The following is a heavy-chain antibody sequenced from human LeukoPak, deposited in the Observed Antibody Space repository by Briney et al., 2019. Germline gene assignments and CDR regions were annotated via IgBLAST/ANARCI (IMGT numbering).Heavy chain of an antibody. CDR3: AREGGSDPDY. CDR1: GGSISSYY. D-gene: IGHD3-16*01. Sequence: PSETLSLTCTVSGGSISSYYWSWIRQPPGKGLEWIGYIYYSGSTYYNPSLKSRVTISVDTSKNQFSLKLSSVTAADTAVYYCAREGGSDPDYWGQGTLVTVSS. J-gene: IGHJ4*02. CDR2: IYYSGST. V-gene: IGHV4-59*12.